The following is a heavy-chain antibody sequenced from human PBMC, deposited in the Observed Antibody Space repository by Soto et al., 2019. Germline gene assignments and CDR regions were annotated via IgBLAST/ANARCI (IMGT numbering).Heavy chain of an antibody. J-gene: IGHJ4*02. Sequence: SETLSLTCTVSGGSISSNYWTRIRQPPGKGLEWIGYVYNSGSTNYNPSLKSRVTISEDTSKSQFSLKVNSMTAADTAVYYCARYRREAVAGYTLDNWGQGILVTVSS. CDR1: GGSISSNY. D-gene: IGHD6-13*01. CDR2: VYNSGST. V-gene: IGHV4-59*01. CDR3: ARYRREAVAGYTLDN.